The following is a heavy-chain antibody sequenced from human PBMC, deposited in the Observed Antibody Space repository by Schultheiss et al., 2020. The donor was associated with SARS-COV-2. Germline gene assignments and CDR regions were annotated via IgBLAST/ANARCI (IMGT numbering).Heavy chain of an antibody. CDR3: ARDNSPTGSYYDFWSGSYYYGMDV. J-gene: IGHJ6*02. V-gene: IGHV3-23*01. Sequence: GGSLRLSCAASGFTFSSYAMSWVRQAPGKGLEWVSAISGSGGSTYYADSVKGRFTISRDNSKNTLYLQMNSLRAEDTAVYYCARDNSPTGSYYDFWSGSYYYGMDVWGQGTTVTVSS. CDR2: ISGSGGST. D-gene: IGHD3-3*01. CDR1: GFTFSSYA.